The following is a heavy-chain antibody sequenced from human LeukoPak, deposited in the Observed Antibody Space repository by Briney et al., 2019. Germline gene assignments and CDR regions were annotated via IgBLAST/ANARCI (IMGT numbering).Heavy chain of an antibody. CDR2: IRSRANNYAT. CDR1: GFTFSGSA. D-gene: IGHD3-22*01. Sequence: PGGSLRLSCAVSGFTFSGSAMHWVRQASGKGLEWVGRIRSRANNYATSYGASVKGRFTISRDDSKNTAYLQMNSLKTEDTAVYYCTRRYYRDSSGSYNNDYWGQGTLVTVSS. V-gene: IGHV3-73*01. CDR3: TRRYYRDSSGSYNNDY. J-gene: IGHJ4*02.